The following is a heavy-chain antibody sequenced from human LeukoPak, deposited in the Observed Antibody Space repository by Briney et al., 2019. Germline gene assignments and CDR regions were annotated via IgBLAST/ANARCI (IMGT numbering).Heavy chain of an antibody. V-gene: IGHV4-4*07. Sequence: WETLCLTCTVSGGSISSSYWSWVRQPAGKGLEWLGRIYTSGSTNYNPSLKSRVTMSVDTSKNQFSLKLASVTAADTAVYYCTRDNGSGWYPEYWGHETLVTVSS. J-gene: IGHJ4*01. D-gene: IGHD6-19*01. CDR1: GGSISSSY. CDR2: IYTSGST. CDR3: TRDNGSGWYPEY.